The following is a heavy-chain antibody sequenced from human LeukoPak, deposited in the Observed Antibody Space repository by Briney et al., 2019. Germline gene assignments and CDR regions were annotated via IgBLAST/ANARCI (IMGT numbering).Heavy chain of an antibody. V-gene: IGHV5-51*01. Sequence: GESLKISCKGSVYSFTCYWIGWVRQMPGKGLERMGIIYPGDSDTRYSPSFQGQVTISADKSISTAYLQWSSLKASDTAMYYCARHIDLTAPIDYWGQGTLVTVSS. CDR1: VYSFTCYW. CDR2: IYPGDSDT. CDR3: ARHIDLTAPIDY. D-gene: IGHD3-3*01. J-gene: IGHJ4*02.